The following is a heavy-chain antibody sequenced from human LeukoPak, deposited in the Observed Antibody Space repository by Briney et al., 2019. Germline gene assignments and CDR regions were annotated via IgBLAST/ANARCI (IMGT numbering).Heavy chain of an antibody. J-gene: IGHJ5*02. CDR2: IYHTGHT. CDR3: ARGIAAAGNDNWFDP. V-gene: IGHV4-4*02. CDR1: GDAIIDNHC. Sequence: SETLSLTCGVSGDAIIDNHCSSWVRQSPGKGPEWSGDIYHTGHTIYNPSLKSRVTMSVDTSKHQFSLKLSSVTAADTAVYYCARGIAAAGNDNWFDPWGQGALVTVSS. D-gene: IGHD6-13*01.